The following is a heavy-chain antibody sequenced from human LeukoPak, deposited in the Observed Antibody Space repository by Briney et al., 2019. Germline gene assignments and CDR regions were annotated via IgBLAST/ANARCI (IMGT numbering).Heavy chain of an antibody. CDR3: ARSMALDL. CDR2: ISGSGGST. J-gene: IGHJ5*02. CDR1: GFTFSSYA. V-gene: IGHV3-23*01. D-gene: IGHD6-6*01. Sequence: GGSLRLSCAASGFTFSSYAMSWVRQAPGKGLEWVSAISGSGGSTYYADSVKGRFTISRDDAKNSLFLQMDSLRGEDTAVYYCARSMALDLWGQGTLVTVSS.